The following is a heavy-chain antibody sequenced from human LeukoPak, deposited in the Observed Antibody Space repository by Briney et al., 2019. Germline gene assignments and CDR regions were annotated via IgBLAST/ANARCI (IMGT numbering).Heavy chain of an antibody. CDR3: TTFYTRLTDY. J-gene: IGHJ4*02. CDR1: GFTFNSYW. Sequence: GGSLRLSCAASGFTFNSYWISWVRQAPEKGLEWLANINQDGSEKYYVDSVKGRFTISRDNAKNSLYLQMNSLRAEDTAVYYCTTFYTRLTDYWGQGTLVTVSS. V-gene: IGHV3-7*05. CDR2: INQDGSEK. D-gene: IGHD2/OR15-2a*01.